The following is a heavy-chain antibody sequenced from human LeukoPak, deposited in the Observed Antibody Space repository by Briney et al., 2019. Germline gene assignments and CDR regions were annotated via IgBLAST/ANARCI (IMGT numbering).Heavy chain of an antibody. CDR3: ARNRYCSSASCPRDFMGV. D-gene: IGHD2-2*01. J-gene: IGHJ6*03. Sequence: ASVKVSCKASGYTFIGNYIHWVRQAPGQGLEWMGWINPSSGVTKYAQKFQGRVTMTRDTSISTAYMELSSLKSDDTAVYFCARNRYCSSASCPRDFMGVWGKGTTVTVSS. CDR2: INPSSGVT. V-gene: IGHV1-2*02. CDR1: GYTFIGNY.